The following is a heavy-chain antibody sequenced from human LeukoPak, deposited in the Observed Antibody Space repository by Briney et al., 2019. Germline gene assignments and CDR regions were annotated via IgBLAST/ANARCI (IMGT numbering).Heavy chain of an antibody. J-gene: IGHJ4*02. CDR2: MNPNRGDT. CDR3: GRRRIDCSDTGCYVDY. D-gene: IGHD2-15*01. V-gene: IGHV1-2*02. Sequence: ASVKVSCKASGYTVTGYYMHWVRQAPGQGLEWMGWMNPNRGDTSYAQKFQGRVTMTRDTPINTAYMELSGLTSDDTAVYYCGRRRIDCSDTGCYVDYWGQGTLVTVSS. CDR1: GYTVTGYY.